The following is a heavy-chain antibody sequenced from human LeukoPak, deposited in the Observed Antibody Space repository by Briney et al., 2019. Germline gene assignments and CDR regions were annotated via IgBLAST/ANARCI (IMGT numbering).Heavy chain of an antibody. CDR3: ARDRGSSGRLGRFDN. J-gene: IGHJ4*02. V-gene: IGHV3-7*01. Sequence: RTGGSLRLSCAASGFTLSTYWMTWVRQAPGKGLEWVANIKQDGSEKYYVDSVKGRFTISRDNAKELLYLQMNSLRVEDTAVYYCARDRGSSGRLGRFDNWGQGTLVTVSP. D-gene: IGHD6-19*01. CDR1: GFTLSTYW. CDR2: IKQDGSEK.